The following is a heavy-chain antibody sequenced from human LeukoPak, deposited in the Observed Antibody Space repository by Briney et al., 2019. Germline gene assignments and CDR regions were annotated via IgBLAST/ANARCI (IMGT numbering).Heavy chain of an antibody. CDR1: GFAVSVNY. V-gene: IGHV3-66*01. CDR2: LHSDGTT. Sequence: GESLRLSCAASGFAVSVNYMTWVRLAPGKGLESVSLLHSDGTTYYAESVKGRFTISTDNSKNTLYLQMNSLRVEDTALYYCAGRRKEAAAFDDWGQGTLVTVSS. CDR3: AGRRKEAAAFDD. J-gene: IGHJ4*02. D-gene: IGHD6-13*01.